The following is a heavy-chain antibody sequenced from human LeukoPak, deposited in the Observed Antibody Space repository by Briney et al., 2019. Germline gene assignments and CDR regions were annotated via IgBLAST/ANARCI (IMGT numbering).Heavy chain of an antibody. J-gene: IGHJ6*02. Sequence: HPGRSLRLSCAASGFTFSSYGMHWVRQAPGKGLEWVAVISYDGSNKYYADSVKGRFTISRDNSKNTLYLQMNSLRAEDTAVYYCAKARYYASDGMDVWGQGTTVTVSS. CDR1: GFTFSSYG. V-gene: IGHV3-30*18. CDR2: ISYDGSNK. CDR3: AKARYYASDGMDV. D-gene: IGHD1-26*01.